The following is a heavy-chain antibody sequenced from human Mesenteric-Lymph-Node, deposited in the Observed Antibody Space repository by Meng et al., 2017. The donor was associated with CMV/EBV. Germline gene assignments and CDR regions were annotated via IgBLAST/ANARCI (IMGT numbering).Heavy chain of an antibody. D-gene: IGHD1-26*01. Sequence: SVKVSCKTSGDTFTYYAISWVRQAPGQGLEWMGGIIPILGITIYAQNFQVRVTITADKSTNTAYMELRSLRSEDTAMFYCARSQVATSYIGSYFDSYFDFWGQGTLVTVSS. CDR1: GDTFTYYA. CDR3: ARSQVATSYIGSYFDSYFDF. V-gene: IGHV1-69*10. J-gene: IGHJ4*02. CDR2: IIPILGIT.